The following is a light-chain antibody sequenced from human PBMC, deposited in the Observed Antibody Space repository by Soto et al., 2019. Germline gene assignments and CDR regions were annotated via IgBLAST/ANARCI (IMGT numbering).Light chain of an antibody. CDR2: EVS. J-gene: IGLJ1*01. Sequence: QSVLTQPASVSGSPGQTITLSCTGTSSDVGSYNYVSWYQQHPGKAPKLMIYEVSKRPSEVFNRFSGSKSGNTASLTISGLQAEDEADYYCSSYTTSSSYVFGTGTKVTV. V-gene: IGLV2-14*01. CDR1: SSDVGSYNY. CDR3: SSYTTSSSYV.